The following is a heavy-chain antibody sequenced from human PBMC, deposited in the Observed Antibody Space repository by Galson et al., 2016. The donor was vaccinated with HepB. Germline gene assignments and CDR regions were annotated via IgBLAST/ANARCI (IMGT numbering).Heavy chain of an antibody. CDR3: ATDADGGGYRRSTMAPFDI. J-gene: IGHJ3*02. Sequence: SVKVSCKVFGDTLTEVSIHWVQQVAGQGLQWMVGFDQEKGETIFAQKFQGRITLTEETTTDTVYMELSSLISEDTAVYYCATDADGGGYRRSTMAPFDIWGQVTMVIVSS. CDR2: FDQEKGET. CDR1: GDTLTEVS. V-gene: IGHV1-24*01. D-gene: IGHD1-1*01.